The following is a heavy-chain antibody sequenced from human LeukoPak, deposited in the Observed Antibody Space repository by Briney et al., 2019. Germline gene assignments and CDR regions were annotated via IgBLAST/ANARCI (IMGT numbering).Heavy chain of an antibody. D-gene: IGHD2-2*02. CDR1: GGSISSGGYS. J-gene: IGHJ3*02. V-gene: IGHV4-30-2*01. CDR2: IYHSGST. CDR3: AREYLRDAFDI. Sequence: SETLSLTCAVSGGSISSGGYSWSWIRQPPGKGLEWIGYIYHSGSTYYNPSLKSRVTISVDTSKNQFSLKLSSVTAADTAVYYCAREYLRDAFDIWGQGTMVTVSS.